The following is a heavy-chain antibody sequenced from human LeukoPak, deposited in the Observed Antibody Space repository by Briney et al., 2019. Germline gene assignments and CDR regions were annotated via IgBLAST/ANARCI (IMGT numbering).Heavy chain of an antibody. CDR3: AKAFVGYCSGGSCYIMLDY. CDR2: ISGSGGST. J-gene: IGHJ4*02. D-gene: IGHD2-15*01. V-gene: IGHV3-23*01. CDR1: GFTFSSYA. Sequence: GGSLRLSCAASGFTFSSYAMSWVRQAPGKGLEWVSAISGSGGSTYYADSVKGRFTISRDNSKNTLYLQMNSLRAEDTAVYYCAKAFVGYCSGGSCYIMLDYWAREPWSPSPQ.